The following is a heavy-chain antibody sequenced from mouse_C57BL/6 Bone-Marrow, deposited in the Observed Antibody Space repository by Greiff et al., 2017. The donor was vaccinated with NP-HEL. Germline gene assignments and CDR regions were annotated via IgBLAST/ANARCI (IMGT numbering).Heavy chain of an antibody. CDR3: ARGPCLFAY. V-gene: IGHV3-6*01. CDR1: GYSITSGYY. D-gene: IGHD6-1*01. CDR2: ISYDGSN. Sequence: VQLKQSGPGLVKPSQSLSLTCSVTGYSITSGYYWNWIRQFPGNKLEWMGYISYDGSNNYNPSLKNRISITRDTSKNQFFLKLNSVTTEDTATYYCARGPCLFAYWGQGTLGTVSA. J-gene: IGHJ3*01.